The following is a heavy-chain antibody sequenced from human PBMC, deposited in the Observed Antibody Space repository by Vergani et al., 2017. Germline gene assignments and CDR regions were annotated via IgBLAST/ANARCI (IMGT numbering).Heavy chain of an antibody. CDR3: AKGGWNYWFDS. CDR2: ISPSGSRT. Sequence: DVQLLESGGGLVQPGGSLSLSCAASGFIFSKNAMTWVRQAPGKGLEWVSVISPSGSRTYYADSVKGRFTMSRDNSKNTLYLQMNSPRADDMPVYYCAKGGWNYWFDSWGQGTLVIVS. V-gene: IGHV3-23*01. J-gene: IGHJ5*01. D-gene: IGHD1-1*01. CDR1: GFIFSKNA.